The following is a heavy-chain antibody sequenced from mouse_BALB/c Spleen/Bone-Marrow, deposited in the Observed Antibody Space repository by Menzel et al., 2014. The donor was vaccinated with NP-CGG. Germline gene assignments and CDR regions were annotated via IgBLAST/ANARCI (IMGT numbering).Heavy chain of an antibody. D-gene: IGHD2-3*01. J-gene: IGHJ3*01. Sequence: EVKLMESGGGLVQPGGSLKVSCAASGFDFSRYWMSWVRQALGKGLEWIGEINPDSRTINYTPSLKDKFIISRDNAKNTLYLQMSKVRSEDTALYYCSRLGYYGGFAYWGQGTLVTVSA. CDR1: GFDFSRYW. CDR2: INPDSRTI. V-gene: IGHV4-1*02. CDR3: SRLGYYGGFAY.